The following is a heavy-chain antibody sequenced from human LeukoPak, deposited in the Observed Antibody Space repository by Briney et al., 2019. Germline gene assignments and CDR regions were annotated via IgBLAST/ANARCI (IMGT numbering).Heavy chain of an antibody. Sequence: GGSLRLSCAASGFTFSSYWMSWVRQAPGKGLERVANIKQDGSEKYYVDSVKGRFTISRDNAKNSLYLQMNSLRAEDTAVYYCAREEYCSSTSCYDYWGQGTLVTVSS. CDR2: IKQDGSEK. J-gene: IGHJ4*02. D-gene: IGHD2-2*01. CDR1: GFTFSSYW. V-gene: IGHV3-7*03. CDR3: AREEYCSSTSCYDY.